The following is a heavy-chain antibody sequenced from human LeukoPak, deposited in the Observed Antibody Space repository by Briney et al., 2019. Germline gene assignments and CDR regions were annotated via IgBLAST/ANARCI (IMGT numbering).Heavy chain of an antibody. Sequence: SETLSLTCAVSGGSISSSNWWSWVRQPPGKGLEWIGEIYHSGSTNYNPSLKSRVTISVDTSKNQFSLKLSSVTAADTAVYYCARTSSGWYSTFDYWGQGTLVTVSS. CDR2: IYHSGST. J-gene: IGHJ4*02. D-gene: IGHD6-19*01. CDR1: GGSISSSNW. V-gene: IGHV4-4*02. CDR3: ARTSSGWYSTFDY.